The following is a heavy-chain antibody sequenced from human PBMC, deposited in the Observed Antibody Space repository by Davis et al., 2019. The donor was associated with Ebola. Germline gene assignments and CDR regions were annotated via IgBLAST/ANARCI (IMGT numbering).Heavy chain of an antibody. CDR1: GYTFTCCS. CDR3: ASRPYYYGSGSYYYYGMDV. CDR2: ITLYNGNT. Sequence: ASVKVSCKASGYTFTCCSLHWLQQAPGQGLERMRWITLYNGNTNYAKKFQGRVTMTTDTSTSTAYMELRSLRSDDTAVYYCASRPYYYGSGSYYYYGMDVWGQGTTVTVSS. J-gene: IGHJ6*02. V-gene: IGHV1-68*01. D-gene: IGHD3-10*01.